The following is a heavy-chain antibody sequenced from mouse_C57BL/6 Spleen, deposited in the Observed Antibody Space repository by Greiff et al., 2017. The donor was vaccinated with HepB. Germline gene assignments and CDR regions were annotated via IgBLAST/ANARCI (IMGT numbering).Heavy chain of an antibody. Sequence: DVMLVESGGGLVKPGGSLKLSCAASGFTFSSYAMSWVRQTPEKRLEWVATISDGGSYTYYPDNVKGRFTISRDNAKNNLYLQMSHLKSEDTAMYYCARDRDGGLRPGFAYWGQGTLVTVSA. D-gene: IGHD2-4*01. CDR2: ISDGGSYT. CDR3: ARDRDGGLRPGFAY. J-gene: IGHJ3*01. V-gene: IGHV5-4*01. CDR1: GFTFSSYA.